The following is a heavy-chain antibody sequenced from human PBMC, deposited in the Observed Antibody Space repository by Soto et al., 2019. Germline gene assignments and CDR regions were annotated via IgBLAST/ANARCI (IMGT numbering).Heavy chain of an antibody. V-gene: IGHV3-9*01. J-gene: IGHJ2*01. CDR3: AKSVRIDWYFDL. CDR1: GFTFDDYA. CDR2: ISWNSGSI. Sequence: PGGSLRLSCAASGFTFDDYAMHWVRQAPGKGLEWVSGISWNSGSIGYADSVKGRFTISRDNAKNSLYLQMNSLRAEDTALYYCAKSVRIDWYFDLWGRGTLVTVSS.